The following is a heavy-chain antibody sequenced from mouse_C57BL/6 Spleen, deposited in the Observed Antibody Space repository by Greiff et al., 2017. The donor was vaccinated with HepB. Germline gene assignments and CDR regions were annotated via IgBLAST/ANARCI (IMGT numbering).Heavy chain of an antibody. CDR1: GYAFSSSW. CDR3: AREVIYYDYPYYFDY. Sequence: QVQLKQSGPELVKPGASVKISCKASGYAFSSSWMNWVKQRPGKGLEWIGRIYPGDGDTNYNGKFKGKATLTADKSSSTAYMQLSSLTSEDSAVYFCAREVIYYDYPYYFDYWGQGTTLTVSS. J-gene: IGHJ2*01. D-gene: IGHD2-4*01. V-gene: IGHV1-82*01. CDR2: IYPGDGDT.